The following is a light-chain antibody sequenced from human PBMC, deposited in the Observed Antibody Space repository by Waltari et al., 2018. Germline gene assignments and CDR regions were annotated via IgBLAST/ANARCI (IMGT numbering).Light chain of an antibody. CDR1: QNINSN. J-gene: IGKJ1*01. CDR2: GAS. V-gene: IGKV3D-15*01. CDR3: QQYNNWPPWT. Sequence: EIVMTQSPATLSVSPGEGATLSCRASQNINSNLAWYQQQPGQTPRLRIYGASTRAIGIPSRFSGSGSGTEFTFTISSLQSEDFALYYCQQYNNWPPWTFGQGTKVEIK.